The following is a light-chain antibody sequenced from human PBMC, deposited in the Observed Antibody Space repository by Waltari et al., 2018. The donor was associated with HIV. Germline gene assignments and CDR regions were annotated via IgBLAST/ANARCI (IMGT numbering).Light chain of an antibody. V-gene: IGLV2-23*01. J-gene: IGLJ3*02. Sequence: QSALTQPASVSGSPGQSITLSCPGSSSDVGSYNLVSWYQQNPGKAPKLMIYEGINRPSGISNRFSGSKSGNTASLTISGLQAEDEADYYCCSYAGSSNWVFGGGTKLTVL. CDR1: SSDVGSYNL. CDR2: EGI. CDR3: CSYAGSSNWV.